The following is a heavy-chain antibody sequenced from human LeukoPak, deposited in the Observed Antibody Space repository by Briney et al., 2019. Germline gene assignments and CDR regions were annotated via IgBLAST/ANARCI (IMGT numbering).Heavy chain of an antibody. Sequence: ASVKVSCKASGYTFTSYYMHWVRQAPGQGLEWMGIINPSGGSTSYAQKFQGRVTMTRDTSTSTVYMELSSLRSEDTAVYYCARGLKQWLGRSYYYYGMDVWGQGTTVTVSS. CDR2: INPSGGST. J-gene: IGHJ6*02. D-gene: IGHD6-19*01. CDR3: ARGLKQWLGRSYYYYGMDV. CDR1: GYTFTSYY. V-gene: IGHV1-46*01.